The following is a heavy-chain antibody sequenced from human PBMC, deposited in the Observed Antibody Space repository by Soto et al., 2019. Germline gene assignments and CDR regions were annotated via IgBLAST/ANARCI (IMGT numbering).Heavy chain of an antibody. J-gene: IGHJ5*02. CDR2: MNPNSGNT. Sequence: GASVKVSCKASGYTFTSYDINWVRQATGQGLEWMGWMNPNSGNTGYAQKFQGRVTMTRNTSISTAYMELSSLRSEDTAVYYCARGRYYDFWSGYYTYNWFDPWGQGTLVTVSS. D-gene: IGHD3-3*01. CDR3: ARGRYYDFWSGYYTYNWFDP. CDR1: GYTFTSYD. V-gene: IGHV1-8*01.